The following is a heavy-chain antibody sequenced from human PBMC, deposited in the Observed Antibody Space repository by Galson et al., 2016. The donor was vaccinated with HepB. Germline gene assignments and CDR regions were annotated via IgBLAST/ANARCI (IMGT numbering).Heavy chain of an antibody. CDR2: IGSTGDT. D-gene: IGHD2-2*01. Sequence: ASGFTFSNYDMHWVRQVTGKGLEWVSAIGSTGDTYYLDSVKGRFTISRENAKNSFYLQMNSLRAGDTAVYYCAREVRKNGMDVWGQGTTVTVSS. CDR1: GFTFSNYD. CDR3: AREVRKNGMDV. V-gene: IGHV3-13*01. J-gene: IGHJ6*02.